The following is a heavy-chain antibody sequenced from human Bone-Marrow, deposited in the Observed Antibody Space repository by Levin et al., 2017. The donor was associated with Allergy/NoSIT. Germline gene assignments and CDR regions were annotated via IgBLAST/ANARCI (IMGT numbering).Heavy chain of an antibody. CDR2: VQNSGSA. CDR1: GGSMGGHS. J-gene: IGHJ4*02. Sequence: SETLSLTCSVSGGSMGGHSWSWIRQPPGKGLEWIGYVQNSGSATYNPSLNSRVTMSLDASRNQFSLKLKSVTAADTAVYFCARAAIPAGYSNSWYLLAYWGRGTQVTVSS. D-gene: IGHD6-13*01. V-gene: IGHV4-59*11. CDR3: ARAAIPAGYSNSWYLLAY.